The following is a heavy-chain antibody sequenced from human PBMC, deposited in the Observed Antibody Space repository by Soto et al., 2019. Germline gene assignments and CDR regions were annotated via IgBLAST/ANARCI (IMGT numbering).Heavy chain of an antibody. D-gene: IGHD3-10*01. CDR2: IYPGDSDT. Sequence: GESLKISCKGSGYSFTSYWIGWVRQMPGKGLEWMGIIYPGDSDTRYSPSFQGQVTISADKSISTAYLQWSSLKASDTAMYYCARQGPIYYGSGPNMDYYYYGMDVWGQGTTVTVSS. CDR3: ARQGPIYYGSGPNMDYYYYGMDV. J-gene: IGHJ6*02. V-gene: IGHV5-51*01. CDR1: GYSFTSYW.